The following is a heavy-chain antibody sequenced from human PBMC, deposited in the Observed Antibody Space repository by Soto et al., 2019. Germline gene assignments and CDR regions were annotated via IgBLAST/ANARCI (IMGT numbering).Heavy chain of an antibody. J-gene: IGHJ3*02. CDR2: MNPNSGNT. Sequence: ASVKVSCKASGYTFTSYDTNWVRQATGQGLEWMGWMNPNSGNTGYAQKFQGRVTMTRNTSISTAYMELSSLRSEDTAVYYCARIYYYGSGSYPDAFDIWGQGTMVTVSS. V-gene: IGHV1-8*01. CDR3: ARIYYYGSGSYPDAFDI. D-gene: IGHD3-10*01. CDR1: GYTFTSYD.